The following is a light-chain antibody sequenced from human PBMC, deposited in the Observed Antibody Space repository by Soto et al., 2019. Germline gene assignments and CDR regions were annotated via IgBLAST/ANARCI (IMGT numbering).Light chain of an antibody. J-gene: IGKJ4*01. V-gene: IGKV3D-15*01. Sequence: EIVMTQSPATLSVSPGERATLSCRASQSVNIYLAWYQQKPGQAPRLLIFGASYSATGIPARFSGSGSATAFTPTISRLQSDDFAVYFCQQYDVWLRLTFGGGTKVEIK. CDR2: GAS. CDR1: QSVNIY. CDR3: QQYDVWLRLT.